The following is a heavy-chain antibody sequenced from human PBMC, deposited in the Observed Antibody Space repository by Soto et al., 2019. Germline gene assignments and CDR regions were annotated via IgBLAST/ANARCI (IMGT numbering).Heavy chain of an antibody. CDR1: GGSITSSSYY. V-gene: IGHV4-39*07. CDR3: ARGSAAGTKSLFDF. D-gene: IGHD6-13*01. J-gene: IGHJ4*02. CDR2: IHYSGSI. Sequence: SETLSLTCSVSGGSITSSSYYWGWIRQPPGEGLEWIAAIHYSGSIYHNPSLKSRVTMSIDTSKKQFSLKMSSVTAADTAVYYCARGSAAGTKSLFDFWGQGTLVTVSS.